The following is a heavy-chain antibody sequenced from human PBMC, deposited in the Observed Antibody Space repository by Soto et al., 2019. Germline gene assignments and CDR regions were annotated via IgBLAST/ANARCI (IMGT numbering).Heavy chain of an antibody. V-gene: IGHV4-39*02. CDR2: VYSGST. Sequence: QLQLQESGPGLVRPSETLSLTCAVTGASVTRGGFHWGWIRHSPGQGLEWIGSVYSGSTYYNPSLRSRVTISADTSKNDFSLRLTSVTAADTAVYYCARRGSGHTFDYWGQGTLVTVSS. J-gene: IGHJ4*02. CDR1: GASVTRGGFH. CDR3: ARRGSGHTFDY. D-gene: IGHD3-10*01.